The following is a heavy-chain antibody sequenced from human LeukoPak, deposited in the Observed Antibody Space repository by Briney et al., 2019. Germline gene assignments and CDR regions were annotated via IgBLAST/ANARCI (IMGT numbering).Heavy chain of an antibody. CDR1: GYTFTNYY. CDR2: MNPSGGST. J-gene: IGHJ4*02. Sequence: ASVKVSCKASGYTFTNYYMHWVRQAPGQGLEWMGIMNPSGGSTTYAQKFQGRVTVTRDTSTSTVYMELSGLSSEDTAVYYCVRGAPVSRTAPGGHPWEYWGQATLVTPSS. CDR3: VRGAPVSRTAPGGHPWEY. V-gene: IGHV1-46*01. D-gene: IGHD1-26*01.